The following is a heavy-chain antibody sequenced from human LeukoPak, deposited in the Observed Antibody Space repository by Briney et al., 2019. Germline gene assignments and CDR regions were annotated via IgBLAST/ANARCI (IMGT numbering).Heavy chain of an antibody. CDR3: ARRAGAYSHPYDY. CDR1: GFTFSNYW. J-gene: IGHJ4*02. Sequence: PGGSLRLSCAASGFTFSNYWIYWVRQVPGKGLVWVSRISPDGKDTSHADSVKGRFTISRDNSKNTLYLQMNSLRAEDTAVYYCARRAGAYSHPYDYWGQGTLVTVSS. V-gene: IGHV3-74*01. CDR2: ISPDGKDT. D-gene: IGHD4/OR15-4a*01.